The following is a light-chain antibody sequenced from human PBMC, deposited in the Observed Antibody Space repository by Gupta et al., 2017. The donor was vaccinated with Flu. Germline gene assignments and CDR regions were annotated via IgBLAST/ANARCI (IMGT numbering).Light chain of an antibody. CDR3: QQLNSYPIT. V-gene: IGKV1-9*01. CDR1: QGISSY. J-gene: IGKJ5*01. CDR2: AAS. Sequence: DIQLTQPPSFLSASAGDRVTITCWASQGISSYFACYQQKPGKAPKLLINAASTLQSVVPSRFSGSGSGTEFTLTISSLQPEDFATYYCQQLNSYPITFGQGTRLEIK.